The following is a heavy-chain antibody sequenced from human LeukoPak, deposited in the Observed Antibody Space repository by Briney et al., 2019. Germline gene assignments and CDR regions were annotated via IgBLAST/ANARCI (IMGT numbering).Heavy chain of an antibody. CDR3: ARDLSSSGWQRGFDY. J-gene: IGHJ4*02. D-gene: IGHD6-19*01. V-gene: IGHV3-21*01. Sequence: GGSLRLSCAASGFTFSSYSMNWVRQAPGKGLEWVSSISSSSSYIYYADSVKGRFTISRDNAKNSLYLQMNSLRAEDTAVYYCARDLSSSGWQRGFDYWGQGTLVTVSS. CDR2: ISSSSSYI. CDR1: GFTFSSYS.